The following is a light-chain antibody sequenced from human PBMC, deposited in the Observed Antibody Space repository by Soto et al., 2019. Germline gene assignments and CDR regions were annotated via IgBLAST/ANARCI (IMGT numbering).Light chain of an antibody. J-gene: IGKJ4*01. Sequence: EIVMTQSPATLSMSPGERATLSCRASQGIGSTLAWYQQKPGQTPRLLIYGASTRATGVPARFSGGGSGTEFTLTINSLQSEDFAVYYCQQRINWPLTFGGGTKVEIK. CDR2: GAS. CDR3: QQRINWPLT. V-gene: IGKV3-15*01. CDR1: QGIGST.